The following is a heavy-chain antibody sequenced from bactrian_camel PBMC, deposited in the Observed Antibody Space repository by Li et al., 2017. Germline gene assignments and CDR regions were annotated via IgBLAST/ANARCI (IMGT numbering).Heavy chain of an antibody. CDR3: AACDTYRCLEGSWAGFNY. CDR2: CNEATTIT. J-gene: IGHJ4*01. Sequence: VQLVESGGGLVQPGGSLRLSCAASGVTFSSYDMSWVRQAPGKGLDWVSSCNEATTITRYADSVKGRFTISRDNAKNTVYLQMNSLKPEDTAMYYCAACDTYRCLEGSWAGFNYWGQGTQVTVS. V-gene: IGHV3S40*01. D-gene: IGHD1*01. CDR1: GVTFSSYD.